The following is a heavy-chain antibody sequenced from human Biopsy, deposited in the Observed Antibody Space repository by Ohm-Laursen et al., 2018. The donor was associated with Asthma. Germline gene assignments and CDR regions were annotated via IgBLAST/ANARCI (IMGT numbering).Heavy chain of an antibody. CDR1: GFMFRSFG. J-gene: IGHJ4*02. D-gene: IGHD3-10*01. CDR3: ARGLDYSGRSGFDY. V-gene: IGHV3-30*03. CDR2: ISYDGNHK. Sequence: FLRLSCAASGFMFRSFGMHWVRQAPGKGLEWVAVISYDGNHKFYEDSVKGRFTISRDNSMNTLYLHMNSLRVEDTAVYYCARGLDYSGRSGFDYWGQGTLVTVSS.